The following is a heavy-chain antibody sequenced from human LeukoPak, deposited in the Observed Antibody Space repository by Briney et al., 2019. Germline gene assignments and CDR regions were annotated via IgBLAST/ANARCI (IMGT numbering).Heavy chain of an antibody. CDR3: ARNGTSSYFDY. CDR1: GGSISSYY. Sequence: SETLSLTCTVSGGSISSYYWSWIRQAPGKGLEWIGSIYHSGSTHYNPSLKSQVTISVDTPKNQFSLKLSAVTAADTAVYYCARNGTSSYFDYWGQGTLVTVSS. CDR2: IYHSGST. J-gene: IGHJ4*02. D-gene: IGHD2-2*01. V-gene: IGHV4-59*08.